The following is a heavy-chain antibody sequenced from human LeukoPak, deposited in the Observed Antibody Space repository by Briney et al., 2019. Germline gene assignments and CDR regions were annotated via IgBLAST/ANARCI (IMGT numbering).Heavy chain of an antibody. V-gene: IGHV4-59*12. CDR3: ARVSLVRGAPDYYFDY. Sequence: SVTLSLTCTVSGGSISDYYWSWIRQPPGKGLEWIGYIYYSGSPNYNPSLKSRITISVDTSKNQFSLKLSSVTAADTAVYYCARVSLVRGAPDYYFDYWGQGTLVTVSS. D-gene: IGHD3-10*01. J-gene: IGHJ4*02. CDR2: IYYSGSP. CDR1: GGSISDYY.